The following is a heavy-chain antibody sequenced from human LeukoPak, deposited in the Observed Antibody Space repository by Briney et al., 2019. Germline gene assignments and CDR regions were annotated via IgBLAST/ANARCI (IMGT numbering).Heavy chain of an antibody. Sequence: PGGSVRPSCAASGFTFSSYEMNWVRQAPGKGLEWVSYISSSGSTIYYADSVKGRFTISRDNAKNSLYLQMNSPRAEDTAVYYCARGPARYYESSGLDYWGQGTLVTVSS. V-gene: IGHV3-48*03. CDR1: GFTFSSYE. CDR3: ARGPARYYESSGLDY. J-gene: IGHJ4*02. CDR2: ISSSGSTI. D-gene: IGHD3-22*01.